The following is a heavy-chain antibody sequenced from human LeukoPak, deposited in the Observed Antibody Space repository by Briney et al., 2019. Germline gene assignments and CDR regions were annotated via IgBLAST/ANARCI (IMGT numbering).Heavy chain of an antibody. CDR1: GYTFTSYG. D-gene: IGHD2-2*01. V-gene: IGHV1-18*01. CDR2: ISAYNGNT. J-gene: IGHJ4*02. Sequence: ASVKVSCKASGYTFTSYGITWVRQAPGQGLEWMGWISAYNGNTNYAQKLQGRVTMTTDTSTSTAYMELRSLISDDTAVYYCARDGEYCSTTDCYHATDYWGQGTLVTVSS. CDR3: ARDGEYCSTTDCYHATDY.